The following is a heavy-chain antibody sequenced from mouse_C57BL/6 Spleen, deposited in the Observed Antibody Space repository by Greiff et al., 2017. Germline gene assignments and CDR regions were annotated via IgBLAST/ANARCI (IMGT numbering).Heavy chain of an antibody. CDR3: ARSGYYGAGYFDV. J-gene: IGHJ1*03. CDR1: GYTFTDHT. V-gene: IGHV1-78*01. CDR2: IYPRDGST. Sequence: LQESDAELVKPGASVKISCKVSGYTFTDHTIHWMKQRPEQGLEWIGYIYPRDGSTKYNEKFKGKATLTADKSSSTAYMQLNSLTSEDSAVYCCARSGYYGAGYFDVWGTGTTVTVSS. D-gene: IGHD1-1*01.